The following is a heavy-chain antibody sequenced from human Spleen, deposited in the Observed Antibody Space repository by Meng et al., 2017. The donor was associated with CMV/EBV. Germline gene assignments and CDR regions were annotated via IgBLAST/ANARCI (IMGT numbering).Heavy chain of an antibody. V-gene: IGHV1-2*02. D-gene: IGHD6-19*01. CDR3: ARVIGVACTAPFDY. CDR2: SNSNSGGT. J-gene: IGHJ4*02. CDR1: GYNLTAYH. Sequence: NASGYNLTAYHMLWWLQHPGEGLEGRVWSNSNSGGTKYAQRFQDRVTMISDASISTAYMELSRMRSYDAAVYYCARVIGVACTAPFDYWGQGTLVTVSS.